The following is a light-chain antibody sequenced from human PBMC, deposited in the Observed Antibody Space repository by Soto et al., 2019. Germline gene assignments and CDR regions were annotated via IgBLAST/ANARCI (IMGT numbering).Light chain of an antibody. J-gene: IGLJ1*01. Sequence: QAVVTQPPSASGTPGQRVTISCSGSTSNIGSNNVNWYQQLPGTAPKLLIFNNSQRPSGVPDRFSGSKSGTSASLAISGLQSEDEADYYCAAWDDSLDGYVFGTGTKLTVL. V-gene: IGLV1-44*01. CDR2: NNS. CDR1: TSNIGSNN. CDR3: AAWDDSLDGYV.